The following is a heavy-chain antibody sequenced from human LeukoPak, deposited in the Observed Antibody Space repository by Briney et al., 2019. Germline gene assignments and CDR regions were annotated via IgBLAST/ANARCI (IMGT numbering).Heavy chain of an antibody. J-gene: IGHJ4*02. V-gene: IGHV1-2*02. Sequence: APVKVSCKASGYTFTGYYMHWVRQAPGQGLEWMGWINPNSGGTNYAQKFQGRVTMTRDTSISTAYMELNRLRSDDTAVYYCARDRDYGSGIFDYWGQGTLVTVPS. CDR2: INPNSGGT. D-gene: IGHD3-10*01. CDR3: ARDRDYGSGIFDY. CDR1: GYTFTGYY.